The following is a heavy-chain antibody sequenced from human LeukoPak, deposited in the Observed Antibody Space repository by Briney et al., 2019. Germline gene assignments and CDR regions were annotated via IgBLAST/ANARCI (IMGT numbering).Heavy chain of an antibody. CDR1: GFTFSSYS. V-gene: IGHV3-21*01. D-gene: IGHD2-8*02. J-gene: IGHJ3*02. Sequence: PGGSLRLSCAASGFTFSSYSMNWVRQAPGKGLEWVSSISSSSSYIYYADSVKGRFTISRDNAKNSLYLQMNSLRAEDTAVYYCARALLWYWDAFDIWGRGTMVTVSS. CDR3: ARALLWYWDAFDI. CDR2: ISSSSSYI.